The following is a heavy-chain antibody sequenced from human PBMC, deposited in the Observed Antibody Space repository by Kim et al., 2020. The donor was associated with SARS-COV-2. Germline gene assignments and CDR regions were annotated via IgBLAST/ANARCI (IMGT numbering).Heavy chain of an antibody. V-gene: IGHV1-3*01. CDR3: ARDQGIYCSSTSCRYGMDV. CDR1: GYTFTSYA. CDR2: INAGNGNT. Sequence: ASVKVSCKASGYTFTSYAMHWVRQAPGQRLEWMGWINAGNGNTKYSQKFQGRVTITRDTSASTAYMELSSLRSEDTAVYYCARDQGIYCSSTSCRYGMDVWGQGTTVTV. J-gene: IGHJ6*02. D-gene: IGHD2-2*01.